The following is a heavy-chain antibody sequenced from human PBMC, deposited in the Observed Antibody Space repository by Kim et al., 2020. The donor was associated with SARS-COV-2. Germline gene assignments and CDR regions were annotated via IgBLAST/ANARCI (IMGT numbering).Heavy chain of an antibody. CDR2: ISSSSSYI. CDR1: GFTFSSYS. J-gene: IGHJ6*02. CDR3: ARDGRYSSSWYSPYYYYYGMDV. Sequence: GGSLRLSCAASGFTFSSYSMNWVRQAPGKGLEWVSSISSSSSYIYYADSVKGRFTISRDNAKNSLYLQMNSLRAEDTAVYYCARDGRYSSSWYSPYYYYYGMDVWGQGATVTVSS. V-gene: IGHV3-21*01. D-gene: IGHD6-13*01.